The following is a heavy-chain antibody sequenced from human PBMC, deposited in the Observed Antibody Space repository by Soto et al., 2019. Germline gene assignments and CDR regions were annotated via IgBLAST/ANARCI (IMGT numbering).Heavy chain of an antibody. CDR3: ARAPSYYYGSGIYLYCGMDV. CDR2: IVPTFGTA. CDR1: GGIFDTYV. Sequence: QVQLVQSGAEVKKPGSSVKVSCKASGGIFDTYVFSWVRQAPGQGREWMGGIVPTFGTANYTQSFQGRLTISADDSTRTVSMELSSVRSEDTATYYCARAPSYYYGSGIYLYCGMDVWGQGTRVTVSS. D-gene: IGHD3-10*01. V-gene: IGHV1-69*01. J-gene: IGHJ6*02.